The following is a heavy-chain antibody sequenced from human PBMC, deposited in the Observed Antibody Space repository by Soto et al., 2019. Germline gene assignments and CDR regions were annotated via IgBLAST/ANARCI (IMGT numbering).Heavy chain of an antibody. CDR2: IYHSGST. Sequence: SETQSLTCAVSGGSISSGGYSWSWIRQPPGKGLEWIGYIYHSGSTYYNPSLKSRVTISVDRSKNQFSLKLSSVTAADTAVYYCARDWAGYLDYWGQGTLVTVSS. CDR1: GGSISSGGYS. D-gene: IGHD3-10*01. J-gene: IGHJ4*02. CDR3: ARDWAGYLDY. V-gene: IGHV4-30-2*01.